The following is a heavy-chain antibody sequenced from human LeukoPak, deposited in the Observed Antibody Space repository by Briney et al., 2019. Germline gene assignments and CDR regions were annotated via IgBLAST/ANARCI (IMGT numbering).Heavy chain of an antibody. CDR3: ARGSEGIVVVPALLTAFDI. D-gene: IGHD2-2*01. CDR1: GGTFSSYA. Sequence: ASVKVSCKASGGTFSSYAISWVRQAPGQGLEWMGGIIPIFGTANYAQKFQGRVTITADESTSTAYMELSSLRSEDTAVYYCARGSEGIVVVPALLTAFDIWGQGTMVTVSS. J-gene: IGHJ3*02. CDR2: IIPIFGTA. V-gene: IGHV1-69*13.